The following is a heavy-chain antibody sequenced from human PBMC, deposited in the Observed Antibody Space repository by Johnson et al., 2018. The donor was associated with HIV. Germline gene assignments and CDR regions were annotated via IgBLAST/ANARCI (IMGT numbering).Heavy chain of an antibody. Sequence: VQLVESGGGLVQPGGSLRLSCAASGFTFSSNYMSWVRQAPGKGLEWVSVIYSGGSTYYADSVEGRFTISRDNSKNTLYLQMNSLRAEDTAVYYCARDRGGYSYGYDSDAFDIWGQGTMVTVSS. CDR1: GFTFSSNY. CDR2: IYSGGST. J-gene: IGHJ3*02. V-gene: IGHV3-66*02. CDR3: ARDRGGYSYGYDSDAFDI. D-gene: IGHD5-18*01.